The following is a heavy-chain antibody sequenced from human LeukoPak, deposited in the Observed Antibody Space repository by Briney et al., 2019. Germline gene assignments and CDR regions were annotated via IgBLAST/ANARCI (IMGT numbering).Heavy chain of an antibody. CDR3: ARQGHYYDSTSAAFDI. D-gene: IGHD3-22*01. V-gene: IGHV4-4*09. CDR2: IYTSGST. CDR1: GGSISSYY. Sequence: PSETLSLTCTVSGGSISSYYWSWIRQPPGKGLEWIGYIYTSGSTNYNPSLKSRVTISVDTSKNQFSLKLSSVTAADTAVYYCARQGHYYDSTSAAFDIWAKGQWSPSLQ. J-gene: IGHJ3*02.